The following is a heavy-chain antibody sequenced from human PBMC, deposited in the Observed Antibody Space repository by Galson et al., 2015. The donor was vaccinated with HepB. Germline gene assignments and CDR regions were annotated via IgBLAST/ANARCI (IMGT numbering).Heavy chain of an antibody. CDR1: GFTFSSYA. Sequence: SLRLSCAASGFTFSSYAMHWVRQAPGKGLEWVAVISYDGSNKYYADSVKGRFTISRDNSKNTLYLQMNSLRAEDTAVYYCARRRPGGTFDYLGQGTLVTVSS. D-gene: IGHD1-26*01. V-gene: IGHV3-30*04. CDR3: ARRRPGGTFDY. CDR2: ISYDGSNK. J-gene: IGHJ4*02.